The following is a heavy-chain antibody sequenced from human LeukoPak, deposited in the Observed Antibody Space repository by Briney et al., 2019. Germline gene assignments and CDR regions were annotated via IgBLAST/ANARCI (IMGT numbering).Heavy chain of an antibody. Sequence: PSQTLSLTCTVSGGSISSGRYYWGWIRQPPGKGLEWIGSIYYSGSTYYNPSLKSRVTISVDTSKNQFSLKLSSVTAADTAVYYCARRPHYYDSSHWVWGQGTMVTVSS. J-gene: IGHJ3*01. CDR3: ARRPHYYDSSHWV. CDR1: GGSISSGRYY. CDR2: IYYSGST. V-gene: IGHV4-39*01. D-gene: IGHD3-22*01.